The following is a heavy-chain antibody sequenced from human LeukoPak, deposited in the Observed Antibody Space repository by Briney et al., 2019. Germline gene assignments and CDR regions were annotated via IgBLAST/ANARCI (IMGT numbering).Heavy chain of an antibody. CDR2: IRYDGSNK. V-gene: IGHV3-30*02. Sequence: PGGSLRLSCAASGFTFSSYGMHWVRQAPGKGLEWVAFIRYDGSNKYYADSVKGRFTISRDNSKNTLYLQMNSLRAEDTAVYYCANTDVGFLAGELNDYWGQGTLVTVSS. D-gene: IGHD1-1*01. CDR3: ANTDVGFLAGELNDY. J-gene: IGHJ4*02. CDR1: GFTFSSYG.